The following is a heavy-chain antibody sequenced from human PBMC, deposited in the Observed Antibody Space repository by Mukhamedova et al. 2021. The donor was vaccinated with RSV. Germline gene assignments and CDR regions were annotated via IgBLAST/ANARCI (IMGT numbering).Heavy chain of an antibody. CDR3: ARGSRYYYDSSGYPRYYFDY. J-gene: IGHJ4*02. D-gene: IGHD3-22*01. CDR2: GGST. V-gene: IGHV4-39*07. Sequence: GGSTYYNPSLKSRVTISVDTSKNLFSLKLSSVTAADTAVYYCARGSRYYYDSSGYPRYYFDYWGQGTLVTVSS.